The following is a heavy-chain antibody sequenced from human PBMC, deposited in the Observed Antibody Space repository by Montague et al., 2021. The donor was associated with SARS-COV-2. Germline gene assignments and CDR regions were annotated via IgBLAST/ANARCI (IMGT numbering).Heavy chain of an antibody. CDR2: IDWDDDK. J-gene: IGHJ3*02. CDR1: GFPLSTSGMC. D-gene: IGHD1-26*01. V-gene: IGHV2-70*01. CDR3: ARIWGATRGDAVDI. Sequence: PALVKPTQTLTLTCTFSGFPLSTSGMCVSWIRQPPGKALEWLALIDWDDDKYYSTSLKTRLTISKDTSKNQVVLTMTNMDPVDTATYYCARIWGATRGDAVDIWGQGTMVTVSS.